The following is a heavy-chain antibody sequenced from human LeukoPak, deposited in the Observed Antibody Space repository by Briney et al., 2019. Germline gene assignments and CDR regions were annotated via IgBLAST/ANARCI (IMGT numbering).Heavy chain of an antibody. J-gene: IGHJ4*02. CDR3: AREGYYGSGSPPSLYFDY. D-gene: IGHD3-10*01. CDR2: TSSDLNVK. CDR1: GVTFRNYV. V-gene: IGHV3-30-3*01. Sequence: GGSLRLSCAASGVTFRNYVIHWVRQAPGKGLEWVAVTSSDLNVKLYADSVKGRFTISRDNSRSTLYLQMNSLRPEDTAIYYCAREGYYGSGSPPSLYFDYWGQGTLVTVSS.